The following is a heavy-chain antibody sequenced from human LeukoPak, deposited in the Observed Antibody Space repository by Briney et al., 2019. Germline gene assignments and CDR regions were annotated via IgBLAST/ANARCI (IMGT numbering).Heavy chain of an antibody. CDR2: IYYSGST. V-gene: IGHV4-59*01. D-gene: IGHD2-15*01. J-gene: IGHJ3*02. CDR1: GGSISSFY. Sequence: SETLSLTCTVSGGSISSFYWTWIRQPPGKGLEWIGYIYYSGSTNYNPSLKSRVTISVDTSKNKFSLKLSSVTAADTAVYYCARGYCSGGSCYDAFDIWGQGTMVTVSS. CDR3: ARGYCSGGSCYDAFDI.